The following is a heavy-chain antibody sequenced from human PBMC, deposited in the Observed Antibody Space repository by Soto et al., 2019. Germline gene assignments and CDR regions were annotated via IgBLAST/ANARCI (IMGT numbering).Heavy chain of an antibody. CDR3: ARSVFP. CDR2: FNHSGST. Sequence: SETLSLTCAVYGGSFSGYYWSWIRQPPGKGLEWIGYFNHSGSTNYNPSLKSRVTISVNTSKNQFSLKLSSVTAADTAVYYCARSVFPWGQGTLVTVSS. J-gene: IGHJ5*02. CDR1: GGSFSGYY. V-gene: IGHV4-34*09.